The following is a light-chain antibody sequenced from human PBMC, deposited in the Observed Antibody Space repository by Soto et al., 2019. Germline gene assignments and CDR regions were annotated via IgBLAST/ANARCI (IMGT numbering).Light chain of an antibody. J-gene: IGLJ2*01. CDR2: EVT. CDR3: NSYTLSRTVI. Sequence: HSALTQPASVSGSPGQSITISCSGTSSDVGAHDYVSWYQHHPDKAPKVIIFEVTKRPSGVSNRFSGSKTGNTASLTISGLQAEDEADYYCNSYTLSRTVIFGGGTKLTVL. V-gene: IGLV2-14*01. CDR1: SSDVGAHDY.